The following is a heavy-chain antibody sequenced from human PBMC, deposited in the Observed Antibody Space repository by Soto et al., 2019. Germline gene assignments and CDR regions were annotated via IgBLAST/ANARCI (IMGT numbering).Heavy chain of an antibody. V-gene: IGHV3-15*01. D-gene: IGHD3-16*01. CDR1: GFTFSNAW. J-gene: IGHJ4*02. CDR3: TTAPFTVRGPEGGPFDY. CDR2: IKSKTDGGTT. Sequence: GGSLRLSCAASGFTFSNAWMSWVRQAPGKGLEWVGRIKSKTDGGTTDYAAPVKGRFTISRDDSKNTLYLQMNSLKTEDTAVYYCTTAPFTVRGPEGGPFDYWGQGTLVTVSS.